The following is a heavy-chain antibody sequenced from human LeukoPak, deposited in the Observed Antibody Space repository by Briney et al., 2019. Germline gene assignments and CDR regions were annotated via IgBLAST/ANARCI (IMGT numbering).Heavy chain of an antibody. CDR1: GLTFSTYS. V-gene: IGHV3-30*18. CDR2: ISYDGSNK. CDR3: AKSRTRDAALDY. Sequence: GGSLRLSCAASGLTFSTYSMNWVRQAPGKGLEWVAVISYDGSNKYYADSVKGRFTISRDNSKNTLYLQMNSLRAEDTAVYYCAKSRTRDAALDYWGRGTLVTVSS. J-gene: IGHJ4*02. D-gene: IGHD6-6*01.